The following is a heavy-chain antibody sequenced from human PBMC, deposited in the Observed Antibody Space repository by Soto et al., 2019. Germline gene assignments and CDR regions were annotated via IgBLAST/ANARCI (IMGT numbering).Heavy chain of an antibody. V-gene: IGHV4-59*01. CDR1: GCSISSYF. Sequence: XETLSLTCTVSGCSISSYFWSWIRQAPGKGLEWIGYIYYSGSTNYNPSLKSRVTISVDTSKNQFSLKLSSVTAADTAVYYCARRASGYPYYFDYSGQGSLVTVSS. J-gene: IGHJ4*02. CDR2: IYYSGST. D-gene: IGHD3-22*01. CDR3: ARRASGYPYYFDY.